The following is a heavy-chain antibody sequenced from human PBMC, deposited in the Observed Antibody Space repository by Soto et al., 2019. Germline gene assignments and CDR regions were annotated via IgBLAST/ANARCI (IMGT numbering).Heavy chain of an antibody. D-gene: IGHD6-6*01. CDR2: MNPNSGNT. CDR3: ARALSIAARPFYYYYMDV. Sequence: ASVKVSCKASGYTFTSYDINWVRQATGQGLEWMGWMNPNSGNTGYAQKFQGRVTMTRNTSISTAYMELSSLRSEDTAVYYCARALSIAARPFYYYYMDVWGKGTTVTVSS. J-gene: IGHJ6*03. CDR1: GYTFTSYD. V-gene: IGHV1-8*01.